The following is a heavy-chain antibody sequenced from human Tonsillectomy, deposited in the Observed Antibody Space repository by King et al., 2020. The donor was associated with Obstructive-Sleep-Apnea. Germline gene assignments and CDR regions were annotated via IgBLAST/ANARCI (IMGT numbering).Heavy chain of an antibody. CDR2: VRYDGSNK. CDR3: AKNEPYSSRWYSSLNYYYYGMDV. V-gene: IGHV3-30*02. J-gene: IGHJ6*02. D-gene: IGHD6-13*01. Sequence: QLVQSGGGVVQPGRSLRLSCAASGFTFSSYGMHWVRQAPGKGLEWVAFVRYDGSNKYYADSVKGRFTISRDNSNITLYLQMNSLRAEDTAVYYCAKNEPYSSRWYSSLNYYYYGMDVWGQGTTVTVSS. CDR1: GFTFSSYG.